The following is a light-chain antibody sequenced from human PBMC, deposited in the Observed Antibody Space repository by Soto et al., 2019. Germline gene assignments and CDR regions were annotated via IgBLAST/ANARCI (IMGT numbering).Light chain of an antibody. Sequence: DIQMTQSPSSLSASVGDRVAITCRASQGISNYLAWYQHKPGKVPKLLIYAASTLQSGVPSRFSGSGSATDFTVTISSLQPEDVATYYCQEYNRAPFAFGPGTKVDSK. J-gene: IGKJ3*01. CDR1: QGISNY. CDR2: AAS. V-gene: IGKV1-27*01. CDR3: QEYNRAPFA.